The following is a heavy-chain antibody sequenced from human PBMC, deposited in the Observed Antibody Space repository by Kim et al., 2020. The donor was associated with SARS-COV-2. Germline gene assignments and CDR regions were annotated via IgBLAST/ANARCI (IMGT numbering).Heavy chain of an antibody. Sequence: VKGRFTTSKDNSQNTLYLRMNSLGAEDTAVYYCAKDKLHYYDSSGYYFDYWGQGTLVTVSS. CDR3: AKDKLHYYDSSGYYFDY. V-gene: IGHV3-33*06. J-gene: IGHJ4*02. D-gene: IGHD3-22*01.